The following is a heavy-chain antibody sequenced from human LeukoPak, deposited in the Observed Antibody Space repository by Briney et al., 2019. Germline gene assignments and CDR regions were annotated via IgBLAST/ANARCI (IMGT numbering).Heavy chain of an antibody. CDR2: IYYSGST. Sequence: SETLSLTCTVSGGSISSYYWSWIRQPPGKGLEWIGYIYYSGSTNYNPSLKSRVTMSVDTSKNQFSLKLSSVTAADTAVYYCARVRFLEWSDEDYFDYWGQGTLVTVSS. CDR3: ARVRFLEWSDEDYFDY. V-gene: IGHV4-59*01. D-gene: IGHD3-3*01. J-gene: IGHJ4*02. CDR1: GGSISSYY.